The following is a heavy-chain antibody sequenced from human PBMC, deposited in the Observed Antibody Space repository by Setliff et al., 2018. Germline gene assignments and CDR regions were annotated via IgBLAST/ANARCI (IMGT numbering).Heavy chain of an antibody. Sequence: SETLSLTCTVSGGSITNFYWNWIRQSPGNGLEWIGYIYSSGITNYNPSLKSRLTMSVDTSKNQFSLHLSSMTAADTAVYYCARQPPLNWAIPFDLWGQGKRVTVSS. CDR1: GGSITNFY. J-gene: IGHJ3*01. V-gene: IGHV4-59*08. D-gene: IGHD7-27*01. CDR3: ARQPPLNWAIPFDL. CDR2: IYSSGIT.